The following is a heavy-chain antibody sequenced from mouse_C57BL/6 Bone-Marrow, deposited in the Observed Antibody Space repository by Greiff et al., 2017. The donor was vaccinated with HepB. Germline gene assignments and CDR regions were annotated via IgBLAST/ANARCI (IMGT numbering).Heavy chain of an antibody. Sequence: QVQLQQPGAELVKPGASVKLSCKASGYTFTSYWMQWVKQRPGQGLEWIGEIYPSDSYTNYNQKFKGKATLTVDTSSSTAYMQLSSLTSEDSAVYYCARGYGYDEGYYFDYWGQGTTLTVSS. CDR1: GYTFTSYW. J-gene: IGHJ2*01. D-gene: IGHD2-2*01. V-gene: IGHV1-50*01. CDR2: IYPSDSYT. CDR3: ARGYGYDEGYYFDY.